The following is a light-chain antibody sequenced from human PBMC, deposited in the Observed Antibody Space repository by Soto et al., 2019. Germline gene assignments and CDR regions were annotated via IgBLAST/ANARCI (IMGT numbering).Light chain of an antibody. Sequence: DIQMTQSPSSLSASVGDRVTITCRASQSISSYLNWYQQKPGKAPKLLIYAASSLQSGVPSRFSGSGSGTDFTLIISSLQPEDFATYYCQQSYSTPFAFVPGTKVDIK. CDR3: QQSYSTPFA. V-gene: IGKV1-39*01. CDR1: QSISSY. J-gene: IGKJ3*01. CDR2: AAS.